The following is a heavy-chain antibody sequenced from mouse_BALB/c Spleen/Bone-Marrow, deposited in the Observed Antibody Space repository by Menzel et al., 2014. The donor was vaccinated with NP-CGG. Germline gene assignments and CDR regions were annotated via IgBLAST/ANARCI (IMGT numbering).Heavy chain of an antibody. V-gene: IGHV1-18*01. CDR2: INPYNGGT. CDR3: AREGAYDYEIFDY. J-gene: IGHJ2*01. Sequence: EVQRVESGPELVKPGASMKISCKASGYSFTGYTMNWVKQSHGKNLEWIGLINPYNGGTSYNQKFKGKATLTVDKSSSTAYMELLSLTSEDSAVYYCAREGAYDYEIFDYWGQGTTLTVSS. D-gene: IGHD2-4*01. CDR1: GYSFTGYT.